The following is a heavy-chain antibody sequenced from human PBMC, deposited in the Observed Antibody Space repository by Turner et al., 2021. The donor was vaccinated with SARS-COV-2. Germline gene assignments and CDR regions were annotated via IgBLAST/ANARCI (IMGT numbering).Heavy chain of an antibody. D-gene: IGHD2-15*01. J-gene: IGHJ6*02. CDR3: ARDLVAYGMDV. CDR1: GFTVSRNY. Sequence: EVQLVESGGGLVQPGGSLRLSCAASGFTVSRNYMSWVRQAPGKGLGWVSVIYSGGSTYYADSVKGRFTISRHNSENTLYLQMNSLRAEDTAVYHCARDLVAYGMDVWGQGTTVTVSS. CDR2: IYSGGST. V-gene: IGHV3-53*04.